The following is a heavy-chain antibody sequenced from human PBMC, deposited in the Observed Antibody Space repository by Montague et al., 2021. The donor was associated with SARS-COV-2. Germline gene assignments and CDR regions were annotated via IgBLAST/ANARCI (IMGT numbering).Heavy chain of an antibody. J-gene: IGHJ5*02. CDR2: INHSGST. CDR3: ASLTLRYCISTSCDSDWFDP. V-gene: IGHV4-34*05. D-gene: IGHD2-2*02. CDR1: GGSISGKY. Sequence: SETLSLTCAVSGGSISGKYCYWIRKRQRTGKERNGEINHSGSTNNNYNPKSRGTITVDTSKNKISLKLSSVTAADTDVYYCASLTLRYCISTSCDSDWFDPWGQGTLVTVSS.